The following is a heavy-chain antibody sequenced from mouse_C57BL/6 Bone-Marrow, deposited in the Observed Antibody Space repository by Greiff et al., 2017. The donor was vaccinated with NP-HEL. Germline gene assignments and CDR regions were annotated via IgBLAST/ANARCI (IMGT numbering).Heavy chain of an antibody. Sequence: QVHVKQSGPGLVQPSQSLSITCTVSGFSLTSYGVHWVRQSPGKGLEWLGVIWRGGSTDYNAAFMSRLSITKDNSKSQVFFKMNSLQADDTAIYYCAKRGIGNYYAMDYWGQGTSVTVSS. V-gene: IGHV2-5*01. J-gene: IGHJ4*01. D-gene: IGHD4-1*01. CDR3: AKRGIGNYYAMDY. CDR1: GFSLTSYG. CDR2: IWRGGST.